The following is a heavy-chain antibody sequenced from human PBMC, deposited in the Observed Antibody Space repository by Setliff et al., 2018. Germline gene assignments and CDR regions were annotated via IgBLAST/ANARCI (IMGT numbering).Heavy chain of an antibody. CDR2: IYYSGST. D-gene: IGHD1-26*01. CDR3: ARCSGSYDAFDI. CDR1: GGSLSSGGYY. J-gene: IGHJ3*02. Sequence: SETLSLTCTVSGGSLSSGGYYWSWIRQHPGMGLEWIGYIYYSGSTYHNPSLKPLVTISVATSKNQFSQKLSSVTAADTAVYYCARCSGSYDAFDIWGQGTMVTVSS. V-gene: IGHV4-31*01.